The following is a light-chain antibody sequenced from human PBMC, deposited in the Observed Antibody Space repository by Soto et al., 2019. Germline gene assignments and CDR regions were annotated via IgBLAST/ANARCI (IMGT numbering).Light chain of an antibody. CDR3: QQRSDWPLT. CDR1: QSVSTF. J-gene: IGKJ4*01. Sequence: EIVLTQSPATLSLSPGERATLSCRASQSVSTFLAWYQQKPGQAPRLLIYEASKRATDIPARFSGGGSGTDFTLTISSLEAEDFAVYFCQQRSDWPLTFGGGTKVEIK. V-gene: IGKV3-11*01. CDR2: EAS.